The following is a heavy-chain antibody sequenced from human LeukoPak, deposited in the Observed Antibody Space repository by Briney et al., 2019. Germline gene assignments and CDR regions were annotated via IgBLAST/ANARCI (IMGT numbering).Heavy chain of an antibody. CDR3: ARDPICSSTSCPTFDY. CDR1: GGTFSSYA. D-gene: IGHD2-2*01. V-gene: IGHV1-69*01. Sequence: ASVKVSCKASGGTFSSYAISWVRQAPGQGLEWMGGIIPIFGTANYAQKFQGRVTITADESTSTAYMELSSLRSEDTAVYYCARDPICSSTSCPTFDYWGQGTLVTVSS. CDR2: IIPIFGTA. J-gene: IGHJ4*02.